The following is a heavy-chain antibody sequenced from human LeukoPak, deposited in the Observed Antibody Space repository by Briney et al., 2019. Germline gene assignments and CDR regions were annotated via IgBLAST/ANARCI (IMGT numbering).Heavy chain of an antibody. CDR3: ARARAAVYYFDY. CDR2: INHSGST. V-gene: IGHV4-34*01. J-gene: IGHJ4*02. D-gene: IGHD6-13*01. Sequence: PSETLSLTCAVYGGSFSGYYWSWIRQPPGKGLEWIGEINHSGSTNYNPSLKSRVTISVDTSKNQSSLKLSSVTAADTAVYYCARARAAVYYFDYWGQGTLVTVSS. CDR1: GGSFSGYY.